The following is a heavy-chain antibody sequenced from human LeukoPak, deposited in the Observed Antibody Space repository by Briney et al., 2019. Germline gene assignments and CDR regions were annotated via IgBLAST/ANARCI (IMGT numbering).Heavy chain of an antibody. CDR3: AKDRGYGHFGPMGS. V-gene: IGHV3-23*01. J-gene: IGHJ5*02. CDR2: ISNSGGST. CDR1: GFTFSSYA. Sequence: GGSLRLSCAASGFTFSSYAMNWVRQAPGRGLEWVSVISNSGGSTYYADSVKGRFTMSRDNSKNTLYPQMNSLRAEDTAVYYCAKDRGYGHFGPMGSWGQGTLVTVSS. D-gene: IGHD4-17*01.